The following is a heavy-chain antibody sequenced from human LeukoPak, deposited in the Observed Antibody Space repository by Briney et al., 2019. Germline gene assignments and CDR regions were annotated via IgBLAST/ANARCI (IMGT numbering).Heavy chain of an antibody. J-gene: IGHJ4*02. CDR1: GLTFSSYA. D-gene: IGHD3-22*01. V-gene: IGHV3-23*01. CDR2: ISGSGGST. Sequence: PGGSLRLSCAASGLTFSSYAMSWVRQAPGKGLEWVSAISGSGGSTYYADSVKGRFTISRDNSKNTLYLQMNSLRAEDTAVYYCAKGSYYYDSSGYYDPKYYFDYWGQGTLVTVSS. CDR3: AKGSYYYDSSGYYDPKYYFDY.